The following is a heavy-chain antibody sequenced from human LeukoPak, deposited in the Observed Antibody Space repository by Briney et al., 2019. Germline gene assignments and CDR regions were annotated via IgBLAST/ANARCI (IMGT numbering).Heavy chain of an antibody. CDR3: TTGHLVMRYYYDSRVDY. V-gene: IGHV3-15*01. CDR2: IKSKTDGGTT. CDR1: GFTFSNAW. D-gene: IGHD3-22*01. Sequence: PGGSLRLSCAASGFTFSNAWMSWVRQAPGKGLEWVGRIKSKTDGGTTDYAAPVKGRFTISRDDSKNTLYLQMNSLKTEDTAVYYCTTGHLVMRYYYDSRVDYWGQGTLVTVSS. J-gene: IGHJ4*02.